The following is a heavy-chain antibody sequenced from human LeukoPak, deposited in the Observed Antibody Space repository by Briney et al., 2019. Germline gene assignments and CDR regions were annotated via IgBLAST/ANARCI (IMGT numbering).Heavy chain of an antibody. J-gene: IGHJ4*02. D-gene: IGHD2-2*02. CDR3: ARGVDSGKSCYTTMRY. Sequence: GGSLRLPVAASGFTFRGYAWSGAGRPQARGREGGAVFSYDGSNKYYRASVKGRFTISRDNSKSTLYLQMDSLRPEDTAVYYCARGVDSGKSCYTTMRYWGQGTLVTVSS. CDR1: GFTFRGYA. CDR2: FSYDGSNK. V-gene: IGHV3-30*03.